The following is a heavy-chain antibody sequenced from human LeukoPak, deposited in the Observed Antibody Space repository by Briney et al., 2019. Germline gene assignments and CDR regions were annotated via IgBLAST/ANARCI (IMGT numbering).Heavy chain of an antibody. CDR2: IKQDGSEK. D-gene: IGHD2-2*01. Sequence: GGSLRLSCAASGFTFSSYSMNWVRQAPGKGLEWVANIKQDGSEKYYVDSVKSRFTISRDNAKNSLYLQMNSLGAEDTAVYYCARLKLLWSNYFDYWGQGTLVSVSS. CDR1: GFTFSSYS. V-gene: IGHV3-7*01. CDR3: ARLKLLWSNYFDY. J-gene: IGHJ4*02.